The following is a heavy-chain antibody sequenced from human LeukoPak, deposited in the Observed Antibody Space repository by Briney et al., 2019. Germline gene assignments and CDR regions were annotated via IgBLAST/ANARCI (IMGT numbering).Heavy chain of an antibody. D-gene: IGHD4/OR15-4a*01. CDR1: GYTFTSYY. Sequence: GASVKVSCKASGYTFTSYYMHWVRQGPGLGFEWMGWINPKSGGTSYPQKFQGRLTMTRDTSISTAYMELGRLGSDDTAVYYCVPSANYYYFDYWGQGTLVTVSS. CDR3: VPSANYYYFDY. J-gene: IGHJ4*02. V-gene: IGHV1-2*02. CDR2: INPKSGGT.